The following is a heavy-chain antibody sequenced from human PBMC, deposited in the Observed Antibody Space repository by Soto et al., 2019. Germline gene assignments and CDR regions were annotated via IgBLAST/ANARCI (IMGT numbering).Heavy chain of an antibody. CDR1: GGSFSGYY. J-gene: IGHJ6*02. V-gene: IGHV4-34*01. Sequence: SDTLSLTCAVYGGSFSGYYWSWIRQPPGQGLEWIGEINHSGSTNYNPTLKSRVTISVDTSKNQFSLKLSSVTAADTAVYYCAGLRSRITMVRGVINYGMDVWGQGTTVTVSS. CDR3: AGLRSRITMVRGVINYGMDV. D-gene: IGHD3-10*01. CDR2: INHSGST.